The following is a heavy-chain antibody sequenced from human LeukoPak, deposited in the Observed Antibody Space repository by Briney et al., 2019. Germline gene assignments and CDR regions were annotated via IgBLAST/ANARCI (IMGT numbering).Heavy chain of an antibody. CDR1: GFTFTSYA. J-gene: IGHJ1*01. Sequence: PGGSLRLSCAASGFTFTSYALSWVRQAPGKGLEWVSSISGSGGSTYYADSVKGRFTISGDNSKNTLYLQMNSLRAEDTAVYYCAKDLPNPGTSRHFQYWGQGTLVTVSS. CDR3: AKDLPNPGTSRHFQY. V-gene: IGHV3-23*01. D-gene: IGHD2-8*01. CDR2: ISGSGGST.